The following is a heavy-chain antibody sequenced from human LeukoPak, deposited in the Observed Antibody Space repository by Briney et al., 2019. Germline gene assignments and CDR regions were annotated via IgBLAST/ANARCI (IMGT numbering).Heavy chain of an antibody. CDR2: ISSSSSYI. CDR3: AGSVWSGRGYFDY. D-gene: IGHD3-3*01. V-gene: IGHV3-21*01. CDR1: GFTFSSYS. Sequence: GGSLRLSCAASGFTFSSYSMNWVRQAPGKGLEWVSSISSSSSYIYYADSVKGRFTISRDNSKNTLYLQMNSLRAEDTAVYYCAGSVWSGRGYFDYWGQGTLVTVSS. J-gene: IGHJ4*02.